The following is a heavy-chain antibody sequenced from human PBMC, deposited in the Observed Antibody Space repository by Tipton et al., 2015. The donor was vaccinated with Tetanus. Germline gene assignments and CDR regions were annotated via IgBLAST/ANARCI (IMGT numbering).Heavy chain of an antibody. CDR2: IYSGGST. J-gene: IGHJ4*02. Sequence: QLVQSGGGLVKAGGSLRLACVASGFSLSAHNMFWVRQAPGKGLEWVSVIYSGGSTYYADSVKGRFTISRDNSKNTLYLQMNSLRAEDTAVYYCARDGGYYYGDYASFDYWGQGTLVTVSS. CDR3: ARDGGYYYGDYASFDY. CDR1: GFSLSAHN. V-gene: IGHV3-53*01. D-gene: IGHD4-17*01.